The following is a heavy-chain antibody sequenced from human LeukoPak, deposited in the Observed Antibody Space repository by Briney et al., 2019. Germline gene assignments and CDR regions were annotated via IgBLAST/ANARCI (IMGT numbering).Heavy chain of an antibody. CDR1: GFTFSRYG. Sequence: GRALRLSCAVSGFTFSRYGMHWVRQAPGKGLEWVAVIWDDGGNEFYADSVQGRFTISRDNSKNTLYLQMNSLRVEDTAVYYCARDLTKLIEYWGQGTLVTVSS. CDR3: ARDLTKLIEY. CDR2: IWDDGGNE. D-gene: IGHD4/OR15-4a*01. V-gene: IGHV3-33*01. J-gene: IGHJ4*02.